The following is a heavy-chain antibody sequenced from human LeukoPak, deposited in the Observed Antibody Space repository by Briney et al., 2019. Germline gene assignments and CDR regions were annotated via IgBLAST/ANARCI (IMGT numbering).Heavy chain of an antibody. CDR3: AKDAYCGGDCYLYYFDY. CDR2: ISGSGGST. CDR1: GFTFDDYS. D-gene: IGHD2-21*02. J-gene: IGHJ4*02. V-gene: IGHV3-23*01. Sequence: GGSLRLSCAASGFTFDDYSMHWVRQPPGKGLEWVSAISGSGGSTYYADSVKGRFTISRDNSKNTLYLQMNSLRAEDTAVYYCAKDAYCGGDCYLYYFDYWGQGTLVTVSS.